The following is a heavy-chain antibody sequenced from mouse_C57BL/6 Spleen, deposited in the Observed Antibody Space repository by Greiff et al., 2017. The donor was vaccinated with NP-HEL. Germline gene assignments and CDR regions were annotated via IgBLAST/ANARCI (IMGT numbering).Heavy chain of an antibody. D-gene: IGHD2-5*01. J-gene: IGHJ2*01. Sequence: EVKLMESGEGLVKPGGSLKLSCAASGFTFSSYAMSWVRQTPEKRLEWVAYISSGGDYIYYADTVKGRFTISRDNARNTLYLQMSSLKSEDTAMYYCTREGSNYLYYFDYWGQGTTLTVSS. CDR3: TREGSNYLYYFDY. CDR2: ISSGGDYI. CDR1: GFTFSSYA. V-gene: IGHV5-9-1*02.